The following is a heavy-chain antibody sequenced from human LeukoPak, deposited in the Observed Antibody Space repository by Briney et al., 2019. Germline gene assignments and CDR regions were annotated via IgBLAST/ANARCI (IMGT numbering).Heavy chain of an antibody. CDR1: GGSISSGGYS. Sequence: SETLSLTCAVSGGSISSGGYSWSWLRQPPGKGLEWIGYIYHSGSTYYNPSLKSRVTISVDRSKNQFSLKLSSVTAADTAVYYCARSHSSGWYNWFDPWGQGTLVTVSS. CDR3: ARSHSSGWYNWFDP. D-gene: IGHD6-19*01. V-gene: IGHV4-30-2*01. J-gene: IGHJ5*02. CDR2: IYHSGST.